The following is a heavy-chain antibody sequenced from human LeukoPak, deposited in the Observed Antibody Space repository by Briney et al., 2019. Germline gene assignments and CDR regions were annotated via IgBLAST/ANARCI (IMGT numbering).Heavy chain of an antibody. V-gene: IGHV4-38-2*02. Sequence: SETLSLTCTVSGYSISSGYYWGWIRQPPGKGLEWIGSIYHSGSTYYNPSLKSRVTISVDTSKNQFSLKLSSVTAADTAVYYCARGRITMSYWGQGTLVTVSS. J-gene: IGHJ4*02. D-gene: IGHD3-10*02. CDR3: ARGRITMSY. CDR1: GYSISSGYY. CDR2: IYHSGST.